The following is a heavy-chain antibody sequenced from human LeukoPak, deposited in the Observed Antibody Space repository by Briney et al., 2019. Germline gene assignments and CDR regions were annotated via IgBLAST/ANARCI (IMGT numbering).Heavy chain of an antibody. J-gene: IGHJ4*02. CDR3: ARLHYYVSSGPGGFDY. V-gene: IGHV5-51*01. D-gene: IGHD3-22*01. CDR1: GYSFTSYW. CDR2: MYPGDSDT. Sequence: GESLKISCKGSGYSFTSYWIGWVRQMPGKGLEWVGIMYPGDSDTRYSPSFQGQVTISADKSISTAYLQWSSLKASDTAMYYCARLHYYVSSGPGGFDYWGQGTLVTVSS.